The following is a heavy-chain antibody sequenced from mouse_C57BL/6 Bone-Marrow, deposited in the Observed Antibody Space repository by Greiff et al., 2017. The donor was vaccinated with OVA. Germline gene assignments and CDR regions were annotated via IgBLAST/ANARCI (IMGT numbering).Heavy chain of an antibody. V-gene: IGHV1-5*01. CDR3: TGGYYDYASPYGMDY. CDR1: GYTFTSYW. Sequence: VQLQQSGTVLARPGASVKMSCKTSGYTFTSYWMHWVKQRPGQGLEWIGAIYPGNSDTSYNQKFKGKAKLTAVTSASTAYMELSSLTNEDSAVYYGTGGYYDYASPYGMDYWGQGTSVTVS. CDR2: IYPGNSDT. J-gene: IGHJ4*01. D-gene: IGHD2-4*01.